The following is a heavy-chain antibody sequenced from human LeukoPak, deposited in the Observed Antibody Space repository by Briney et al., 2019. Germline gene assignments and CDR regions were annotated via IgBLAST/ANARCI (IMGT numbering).Heavy chain of an antibody. V-gene: IGHV5-51*01. CDR1: GYSFTTHW. D-gene: IGHD3-10*01. CDR3: ARAAMVRGVNWFDP. J-gene: IGHJ5*02. Sequence: PGESLKISCKGSGYSFTTHWIGWVRQMPGKGLEWMGIIYPGDSDTRYSPSLQGQVTISADKSISTAYLQWSSLKASDTAMYYCARAAMVRGVNWFDPWGQGTLVTVSS. CDR2: IYPGDSDT.